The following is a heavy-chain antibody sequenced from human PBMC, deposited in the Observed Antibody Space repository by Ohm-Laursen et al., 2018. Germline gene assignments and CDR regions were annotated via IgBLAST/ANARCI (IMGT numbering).Heavy chain of an antibody. CDR3: ARAFWNGYNDAFDV. V-gene: IGHV4-39*01. CDR1: GGSISSSNYY. D-gene: IGHD3-3*01. CDR2: IYYSGST. Sequence: SDTLSLTWTVSGGSISSSNYYWGWIRQPPGKGLEWIGNIYYSGSTYYNPSLRSRVSISIHTSQNQFSLKLSSVTATDTAVYYCARAFWNGYNDAFDVWGQGTMVTVSS. J-gene: IGHJ3*01.